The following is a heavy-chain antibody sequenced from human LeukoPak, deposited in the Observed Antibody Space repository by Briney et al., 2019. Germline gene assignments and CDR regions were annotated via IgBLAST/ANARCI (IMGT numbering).Heavy chain of an antibody. CDR3: ARSITMVRGVIIAQYYFDY. CDR2: IYPGDSDT. V-gene: IGHV5-51*01. Sequence: GESLKISCKGSGYSFTSYWIGWVRQMPGKGLEWMGIIYPGDSDTRYSPSFQGQVTISADKSISTAYLQWSSLKASDTAMYYCARSITMVRGVIIAQYYFDYWGQGTLVTVPS. CDR1: GYSFTSYW. D-gene: IGHD3-10*01. J-gene: IGHJ4*02.